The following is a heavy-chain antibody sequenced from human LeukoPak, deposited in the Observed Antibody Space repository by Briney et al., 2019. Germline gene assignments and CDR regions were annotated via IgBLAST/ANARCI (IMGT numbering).Heavy chain of an antibody. V-gene: IGHV3-53*01. CDR3: ARSTMVRGVLLGHDAFDI. Sequence: PGSLLILSCAAAGSFVSCNFRCWGREAGGGGLGLGSVIYSGGSTYYADSVKGRFTISRDNSKNTLYLQMNSLRAEDTAVYYCARSTMVRGVLLGHDAFDIWGQGTMVTVSS. J-gene: IGHJ3*02. CDR2: IYSGGST. D-gene: IGHD3-10*01. CDR1: GSFVSCNF.